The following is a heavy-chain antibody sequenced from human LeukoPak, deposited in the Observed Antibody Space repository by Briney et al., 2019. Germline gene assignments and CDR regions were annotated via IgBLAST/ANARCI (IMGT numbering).Heavy chain of an antibody. D-gene: IGHD3-22*01. Sequence: SETLSLTCAVSGYSISSGYYWGWIRPPPGKGLEWIGRIYHSGSTYYNPSLKSRVTISVDTSKNQFSLKLSSVTAADTAVYYCARIITTSDYYYYMDVWGKGTTVTLSS. CDR3: ARIITTSDYYYYMDV. CDR1: GYSISSGYY. CDR2: IYHSGST. V-gene: IGHV4-38-2*01. J-gene: IGHJ6*03.